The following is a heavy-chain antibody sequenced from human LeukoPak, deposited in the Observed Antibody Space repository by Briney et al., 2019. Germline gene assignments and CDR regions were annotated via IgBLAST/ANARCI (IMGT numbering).Heavy chain of an antibody. CDR1: GYTFTSYY. J-gene: IGHJ4*02. CDR3: ARAPGYSGSFY. V-gene: IGHV1-46*01. Sequence: GASVKVSCKASGYTFTSYYMHWVRQAPGEGLEWMGIINPSGGSTSYAQKLQGRVTMTTDTSTSTAYMELSRLRSDDTAVYYCARAPGYSGSFYWGQGTLVTVSS. D-gene: IGHD1-26*01. CDR2: INPSGGST.